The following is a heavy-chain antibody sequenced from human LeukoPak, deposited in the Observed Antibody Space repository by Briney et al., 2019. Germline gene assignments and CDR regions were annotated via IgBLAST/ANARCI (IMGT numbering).Heavy chain of an antibody. D-gene: IGHD6-13*01. CDR1: GFTFSSYW. Sequence: GGSLRLSCAASGFTFSSYWMSWVRQAPGKGLEWVANIKQDGSEKYYVDSVKGRFTISRDNAKNSLYLQMNSLRAEDTAVYYCARERRGYTTSWYNTFDIWGQGTMVTVSS. CDR3: ARERRGYTTSWYNTFDI. CDR2: IKQDGSEK. V-gene: IGHV3-7*01. J-gene: IGHJ3*02.